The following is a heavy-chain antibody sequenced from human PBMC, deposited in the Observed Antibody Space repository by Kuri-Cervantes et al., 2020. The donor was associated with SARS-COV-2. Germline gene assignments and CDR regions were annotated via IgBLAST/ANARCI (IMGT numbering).Heavy chain of an antibody. V-gene: IGHV3-30-3*01. D-gene: IGHD3-3*01. CDR3: ARERGGFWSGYPDY. CDR1: GFTFSSYA. J-gene: IGHJ4*02. CDR2: ISYDGSNK. Sequence: GGSLRLSCAASGFTFSSYAMHWVRQAPGKGLEWVAVISYDGSNKYYADSVKGRFTISRDNSKNTLYLQMNSLRAEDTAVYYCARERGGFWSGYPDYWGQGTLVTVSS.